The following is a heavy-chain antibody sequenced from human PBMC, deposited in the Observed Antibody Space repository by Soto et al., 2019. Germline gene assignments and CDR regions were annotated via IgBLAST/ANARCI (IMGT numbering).Heavy chain of an antibody. CDR3: AKQAGGYYGEHRMVAQFDY. CDR2: ISWNSGSI. J-gene: IGHJ4*02. CDR1: GFTFDDYA. Sequence: EVQLVESGGGLVQPGRSLRLSCAASGFTFDDYAMHWVRQAPGKGLEWVSGISWNSGSIGYADSVKGRFTISRDNAKNSLYLQMNSLRAEDTALYYCAKQAGGYYGEHRMVAQFDYWGQGNLVTVSS. D-gene: IGHD4-17*01. V-gene: IGHV3-9*01.